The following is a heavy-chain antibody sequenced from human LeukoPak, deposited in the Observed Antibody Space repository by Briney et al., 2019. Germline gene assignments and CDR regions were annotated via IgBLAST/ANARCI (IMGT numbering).Heavy chain of an antibody. D-gene: IGHD1-1*01. J-gene: IGHJ6*03. V-gene: IGHV4-59*01. CDR1: GGSISSYY. CDR2: IYYSGST. CDR3: ARGYDVRGYYYYYYMDV. Sequence: SETLSLTCAVSGGSISSYYWSWIRQPPGKGLEWIGYIYYSGSTNHNPSLKSRVTISVDASKNEFSLKLSSVTAADTAVYYCARGYDVRGYYYYYYMDVWGKGTTVTVSS.